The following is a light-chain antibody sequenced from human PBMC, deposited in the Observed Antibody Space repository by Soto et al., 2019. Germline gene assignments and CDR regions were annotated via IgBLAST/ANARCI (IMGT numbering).Light chain of an antibody. CDR2: AAS. J-gene: IGKJ4*01. CDR3: QQYESSPTT. CDR1: QSVSSTY. Sequence: EIGLTQSPGPLSLSPGARATLSCRASQSVSSTYLAWYQQKPGQAPRLLIYAASRRATGIPDRFSGSGSGTDFTLTISRLEPEDFAVYYCQQYESSPTTFGGGTKVEIK. V-gene: IGKV3-20*01.